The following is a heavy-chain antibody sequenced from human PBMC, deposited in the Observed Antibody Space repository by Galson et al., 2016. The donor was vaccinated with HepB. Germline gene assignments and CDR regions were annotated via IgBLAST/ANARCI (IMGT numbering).Heavy chain of an antibody. V-gene: IGHV3-23*01. CDR3: AKGDDFWSGYYGGL. Sequence: LRLSCAASGFTFSNYAMSWVRQAPGKGLEWVSGISGTGGTTYYADSVKGRFTISRVNSKNTLYLRMNSLRAEDTAVYYCAKGDDFWSGYYGGLWGQGTLVTVSS. CDR2: ISGTGGTT. CDR1: GFTFSNYA. D-gene: IGHD3-3*01. J-gene: IGHJ4*02.